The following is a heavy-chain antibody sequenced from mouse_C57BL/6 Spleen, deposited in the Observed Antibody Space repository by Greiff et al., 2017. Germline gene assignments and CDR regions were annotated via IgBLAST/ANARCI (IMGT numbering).Heavy chain of an antibody. D-gene: IGHD1-1*01. CDR2: IYPGDGDT. J-gene: IGHJ2*01. CDR3: ARDYYGPVDY. V-gene: IGHV1-82*01. CDR1: GYAFSSSW. Sequence: VKLQESGPELVKPGASVKISCKASGYAFSSSWMNWVKQRPGKGLEWIGRIYPGDGDTNYNGKFKGKATLTADKSSSTAYMQLSSLTSEDSAVYFCARDYYGPVDYWGQGTTLTVSS.